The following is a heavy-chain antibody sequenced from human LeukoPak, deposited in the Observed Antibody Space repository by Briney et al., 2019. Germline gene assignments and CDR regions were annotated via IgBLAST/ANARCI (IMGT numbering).Heavy chain of an antibody. CDR1: GFTFSTYA. CDR3: VKRARALNGRPGGNWFDS. Sequence: PGGSLRLSCAASGFTFSTYAMSWVRQAPGKGLEWVSSVSISGDSTYYADSVKGRFTISRDSSKNTLYLQMSSLRAEDTAVYYCVKRARALNGRPGGNWFDSWGQGTLVTVSS. CDR2: VSISGDST. V-gene: IGHV3-23*01. D-gene: IGHD3-9*01. J-gene: IGHJ5*01.